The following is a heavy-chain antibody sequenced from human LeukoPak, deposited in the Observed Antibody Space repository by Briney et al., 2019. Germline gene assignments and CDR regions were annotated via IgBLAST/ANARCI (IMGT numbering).Heavy chain of an antibody. CDR2: IYYSGST. V-gene: IGHV4-39*01. Sequence: SETLSLTCTVSGGSIRSSSYYWGWIRQPPGKGLEWIGSIYYSGSTYYNPSLKSRVTISVDTSKNQFSLKLSSVTAADTAVYYCARPTRSGWYYYWGQGTLVTVSS. D-gene: IGHD6-19*01. CDR3: ARPTRSGWYYY. CDR1: GGSIRSSSYY. J-gene: IGHJ4*02.